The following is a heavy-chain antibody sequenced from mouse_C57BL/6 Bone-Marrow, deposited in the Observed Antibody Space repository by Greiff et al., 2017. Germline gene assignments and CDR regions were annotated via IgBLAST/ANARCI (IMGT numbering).Heavy chain of an antibody. CDR3: ARYHYYGSRGGYFDV. J-gene: IGHJ1*03. CDR2: ISYSGST. Sequence: EVKVVESGPGLAKPSQTLSLTCSVTGYSITSDYWNWIRKFPGNKLEYMGYISYSGSTYYNPSLKSRISITRDTSKNQYYLQLNSVTTEDTATYYCARYHYYGSRGGYFDVWGTGTTVTVSS. CDR1: GYSITSDY. V-gene: IGHV3-8*01. D-gene: IGHD1-1*01.